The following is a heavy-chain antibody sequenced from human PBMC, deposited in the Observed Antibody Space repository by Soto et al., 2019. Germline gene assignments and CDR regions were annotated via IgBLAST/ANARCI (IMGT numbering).Heavy chain of an antibody. D-gene: IGHD2-15*01. CDR2: IVVGSGNT. CDR1: GFTFTSSA. CDR3: AADGYCSGGSCYEYDYGMDV. V-gene: IGHV1-58*01. Sequence: SVKVSCKASGFTFTSSAVQWVRQARGQRLEWIGWIVVGSGNTNYAQEFQERVTITRDMSTSTAYMELSSLRSEDTAVYYCAADGYCSGGSCYEYDYGMDVWGQGTTVTVSS. J-gene: IGHJ6*02.